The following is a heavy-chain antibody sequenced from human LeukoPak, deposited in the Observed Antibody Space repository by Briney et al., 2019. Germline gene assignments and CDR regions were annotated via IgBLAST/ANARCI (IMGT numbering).Heavy chain of an antibody. J-gene: IGHJ4*02. Sequence: ALVRVSCKASGYTFTGYDINWVRQAPGQGLEWMGWMNPNTGDTGYAQKFQGRVTMTRNSAIDTAYMELSGLRSEDTAVYYCTRGSLSGSSRDYWGQGTLLTVSS. CDR1: GYTFTGYD. CDR2: MNPNTGDT. V-gene: IGHV1-8*01. D-gene: IGHD1-26*01. CDR3: TRGSLSGSSRDY.